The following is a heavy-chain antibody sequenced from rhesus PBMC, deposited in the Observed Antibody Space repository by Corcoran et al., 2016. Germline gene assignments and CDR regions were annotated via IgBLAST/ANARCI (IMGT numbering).Heavy chain of an antibody. D-gene: IGHD2-39*01. CDR2: VSPEDGEA. J-gene: IGHJ4*01. Sequence: EVQLVQSGAEVKKPGASVKISCTASGYTFTDYYLHWVRQAPGKGFEWRGRVSPEDGEAIHARTFQDRVTITADTSTATAYMGLSSLRSEDTAVYYCATGKGGVSLWGQGVLVTVSS. V-gene: IGHV1-111*02. CDR3: ATGKGGVSL. CDR1: GYTFTDYY.